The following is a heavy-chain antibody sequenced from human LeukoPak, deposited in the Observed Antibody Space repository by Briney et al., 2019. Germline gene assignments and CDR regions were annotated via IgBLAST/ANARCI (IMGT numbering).Heavy chain of an antibody. Sequence: GSLRLSCAASAFTFRNYNMNWVRQAPGKGLEWIGEINHSGSTNYNPSLKSRVTISVDTSKNQFSLKLSSVTAADTAVYYCARGLEDKFPTVTTLGYWGQGTLVTVSS. D-gene: IGHD4-17*01. V-gene: IGHV4-34*01. J-gene: IGHJ4*02. CDR2: INHSGST. CDR1: AFTFRNYN. CDR3: ARGLEDKFPTVTTLGY.